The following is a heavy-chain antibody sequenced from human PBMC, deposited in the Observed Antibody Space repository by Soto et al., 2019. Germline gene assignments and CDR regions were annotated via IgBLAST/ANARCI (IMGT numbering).Heavy chain of an antibody. CDR1: GFTFSSYA. CDR2: ISYDGSNK. Sequence: QVQLVESGGGVVQPGRSLRLSCAASGFTFSSYAMHWVRQAPGKGLEWVAVISYDGSNKYYADSVKGRFTISRDNSKNTLYLQMNSLRAEDTAVYYCARDPHNTFMDYNWFDPWGQGTLVTVSS. CDR3: ARDPHNTFMDYNWFDP. J-gene: IGHJ5*02. D-gene: IGHD3-16*01. V-gene: IGHV3-30-3*01.